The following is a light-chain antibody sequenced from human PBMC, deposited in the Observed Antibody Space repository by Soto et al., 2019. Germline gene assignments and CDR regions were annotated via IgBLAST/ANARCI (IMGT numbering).Light chain of an antibody. J-gene: IGKJ3*01. CDR2: GAS. CDR1: QSVSSSY. V-gene: IGKV3-20*01. Sequence: EIVLTQSPGTLSLSPGERATLSCRASQSVSSSYLAWYQQKPGQAPRLLIYGASSRATGIPDRFSGSGSGTDFTLTISRLEPEDFAVYYCQHLAFCPGTKVDIK. CDR3: QHLA.